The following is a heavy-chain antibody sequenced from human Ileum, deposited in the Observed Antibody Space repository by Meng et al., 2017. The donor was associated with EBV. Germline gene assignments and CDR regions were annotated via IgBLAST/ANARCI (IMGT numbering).Heavy chain of an antibody. V-gene: IGHV4-39*07. CDR2: IYYRGNT. Sequence: QLALQEAGTGLVKPSETLSLTCTVSGGSISTGNFYWGWIRQSPGKALECIGTIYYRGNTFYNPSLKSRLTISIDTSKNEFSLTLRSVTAADTALYYCASAYDYGDYEAFAYWGPGSLVTVSS. J-gene: IGHJ4*02. CDR3: ASAYDYGDYEAFAY. CDR1: GGSISTGNFY. D-gene: IGHD4-17*01.